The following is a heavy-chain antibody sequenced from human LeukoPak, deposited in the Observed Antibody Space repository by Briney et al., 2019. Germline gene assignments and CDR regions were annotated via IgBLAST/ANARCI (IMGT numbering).Heavy chain of an antibody. J-gene: IGHJ3*02. V-gene: IGHV4-4*02. CDR1: GGSISSSNW. CDR3: ARTYSGSYEGAFDI. D-gene: IGHD1-26*01. Sequence: PSGTLSLTCAVSGGSISSSNWWSWVRQPPGKGLEWIGEIYHSGSTNYNPSLKSRVTISVDTSKNQFSLKLNSVAAADTAVYYCARTYSGSYEGAFDIWGQGTVVTVSS. CDR2: IYHSGST.